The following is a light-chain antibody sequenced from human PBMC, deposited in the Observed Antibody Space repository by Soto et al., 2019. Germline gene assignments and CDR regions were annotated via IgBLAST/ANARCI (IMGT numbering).Light chain of an antibody. CDR2: RTS. Sequence: EIVMTQSPATLSVSPGARAPLSCRASQSISSNLAWYQQKPGQAPRLLMFRTSSRATGFPARFSGSGSGTEFNLTISRLEPEDFAVYYCQQYGSPHWTFGQGTKVDIK. V-gene: IGKV3-15*01. CDR1: QSISSN. J-gene: IGKJ1*01. CDR3: QQYGSPHWT.